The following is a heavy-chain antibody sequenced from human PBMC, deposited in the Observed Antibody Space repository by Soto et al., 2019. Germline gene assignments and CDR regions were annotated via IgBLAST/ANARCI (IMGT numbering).Heavy chain of an antibody. Sequence: EVQLVESGGGWVKPGGSLRLSVEASGFTFSNAWMSWVRQAPGKGLRWVGRIKSKTDGGKTDYAAPVKGRFTISRDDSKNTLYLQMNSLKTEDTAVYYCTTKFYYDFWSGYFSRGDAFDIWGQGTMVTVSS. CDR3: TTKFYYDFWSGYFSRGDAFDI. V-gene: IGHV3-15*01. CDR1: GFTFSNAW. CDR2: IKSKTDGGKT. D-gene: IGHD3-3*01. J-gene: IGHJ3*02.